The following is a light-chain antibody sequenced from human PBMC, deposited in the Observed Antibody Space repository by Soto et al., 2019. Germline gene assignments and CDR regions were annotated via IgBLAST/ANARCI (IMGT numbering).Light chain of an antibody. V-gene: IGKV1-12*01. CDR1: QGIGSW. CDR2: AAS. Sequence: DIQMTQSPSSVSASVGDRVTITCRASQGIGSWLAWYQQKPGQAPKLLIYAASSLQSGVPSRFSGSGSGTDFTLTISSLQPEDFATYYCQQANSFPWTFGRGTKVEIK. J-gene: IGKJ1*01. CDR3: QQANSFPWT.